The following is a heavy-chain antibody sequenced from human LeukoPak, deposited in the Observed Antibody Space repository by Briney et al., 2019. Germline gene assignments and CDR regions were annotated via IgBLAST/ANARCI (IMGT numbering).Heavy chain of an antibody. V-gene: IGHV1-8*03. CDR1: GYTFTSYD. J-gene: IGHJ4*02. Sequence: GASVKVSCKASGYTFTSYDINWVRQATGQGLEWMGWMNPNSGNTGYAQKFQGRVTITRNTSISTVYVELSSLRSEDTAVYYCARGATRRLGPARYWGQGTLVTVSS. D-gene: IGHD1-1*01. CDR3: ARGATRRLGPARY. CDR2: MNPNSGNT.